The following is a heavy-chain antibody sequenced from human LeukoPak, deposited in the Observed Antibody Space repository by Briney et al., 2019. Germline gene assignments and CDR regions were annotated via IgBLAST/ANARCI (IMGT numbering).Heavy chain of an antibody. D-gene: IGHD2-21*02. V-gene: IGHV4-39*07. Sequence: PSETLSLTCTVSGGSISSSSYYWGWIRQPPGKGLEWIGSIYYSGSTYYNPSLKSRVTISVDTSKNQFSLKLSSVTAADTAVYYCARWPLEGDSPPYWGQGTLVTVSS. CDR1: GGSISSSSYY. J-gene: IGHJ4*02. CDR2: IYYSGST. CDR3: ARWPLEGDSPPY.